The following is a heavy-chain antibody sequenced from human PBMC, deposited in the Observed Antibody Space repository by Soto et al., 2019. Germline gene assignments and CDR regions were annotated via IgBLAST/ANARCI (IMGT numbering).Heavy chain of an antibody. V-gene: IGHV3-7*01. D-gene: IGHD4-17*01. Sequence: PGGSLRLSCAASGFTFSNYWMSWVRQAPGKGLEWVANIKRDGSDKYYVDSVKGRFIISRDNAKNSMSLQMNSLRAEDTAVYYCARLHDSGDFSVEYWGRGTLVTVSS. J-gene: IGHJ4*02. CDR3: ARLHDSGDFSVEY. CDR2: IKRDGSDK. CDR1: GFTFSNYW.